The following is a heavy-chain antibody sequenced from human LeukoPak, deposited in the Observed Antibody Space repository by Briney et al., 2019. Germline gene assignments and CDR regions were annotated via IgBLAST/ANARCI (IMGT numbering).Heavy chain of an antibody. Sequence: SETLSLTCAVYGGSFSGYYWSWVRQPPGKGLEWIGEVNHSGSTNYNPSLKSRATISVDTSKNQFSLKLSSVTAADTAVYYCARTTVVTPSAFDIWGQGTLVTVSS. J-gene: IGHJ3*02. V-gene: IGHV4-34*01. CDR1: GGSFSGYY. CDR2: VNHSGST. CDR3: ARTTVVTPSAFDI. D-gene: IGHD4-23*01.